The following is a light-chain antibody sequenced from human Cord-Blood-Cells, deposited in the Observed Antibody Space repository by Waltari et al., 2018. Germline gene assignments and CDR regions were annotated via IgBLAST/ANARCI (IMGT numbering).Light chain of an antibody. CDR1: QSLLHSNGYNY. Sequence: DIVMTQSPLSPPVSPGEPASISCMSSQSLLHSNGYNYLDWYLQKPGQSPQLLIYWGSNRASGVPDRFSGSGSGTDFTLKISRVEAEDVGVYYCMQALQTPRTFGQGTKLEIK. CDR2: WGS. CDR3: MQALQTPRT. V-gene: IGKV2-28*01. J-gene: IGKJ2*01.